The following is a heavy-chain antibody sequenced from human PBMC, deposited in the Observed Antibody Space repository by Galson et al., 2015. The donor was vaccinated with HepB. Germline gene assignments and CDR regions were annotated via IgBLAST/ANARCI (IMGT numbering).Heavy chain of an antibody. D-gene: IGHD6-13*01. CDR1: GFTFSSYG. CDR2: ISYDGSKK. V-gene: IGHV3-30*18. J-gene: IGHJ4*02. Sequence: SLRLSCAASGFTFSSYGMHWVRQAPGKGLEWVAVISYDGSKKYYAASVKGRFTISRDNSKNTLYLQMNSLRAEDTAVYYCAKEGVAAAGTVVGNFDYWGQGTLVTVSS. CDR3: AKEGVAAAGTVVGNFDY.